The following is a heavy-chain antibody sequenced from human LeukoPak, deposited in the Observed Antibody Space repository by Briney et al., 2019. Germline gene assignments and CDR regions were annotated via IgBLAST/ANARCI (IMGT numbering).Heavy chain of an antibody. V-gene: IGHV1-3*01. J-gene: IGHJ6*02. CDR1: GYTFTSYA. D-gene: IGHD6-19*01. Sequence: ASVKVSCKASGYTFTSYAMHWVRQAPGQRLEWMGWINAGNGNTKYSQKFQGRVTITRDTSASTAYMELSSLRSEDTAVYYCAKLQTIAVAGTHYYYYGMDVWGQGTTVTVSS. CDR2: INAGNGNT. CDR3: AKLQTIAVAGTHYYYYGMDV.